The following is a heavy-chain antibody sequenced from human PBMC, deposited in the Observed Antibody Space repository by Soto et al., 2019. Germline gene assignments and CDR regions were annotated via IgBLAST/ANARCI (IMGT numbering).Heavy chain of an antibody. CDR2: IYYSGST. J-gene: IGHJ4*02. D-gene: IGHD2-21*02. CDR1: GGSISSGGYY. CDR3: ATEAYCGGDCSMGYFDY. Sequence: PSETLSLTCTVSGGSISSGGYYWSWIRQHPGKGLEWIGYIYYSGSTYYNPSLKSRVTISVDTSKNQFSLKLSSVTAADTAVYYCATEAYCGGDCSMGYFDYWGQGTLVTVSS. V-gene: IGHV4-31*03.